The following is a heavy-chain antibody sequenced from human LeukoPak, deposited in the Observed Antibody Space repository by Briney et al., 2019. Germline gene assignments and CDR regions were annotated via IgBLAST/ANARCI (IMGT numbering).Heavy chain of an antibody. V-gene: IGHV6-1*01. D-gene: IGHD3-10*01. CDR1: GDTFSSNSAA. J-gene: IGHJ5*02. CDR2: TYYRSKWYN. CDR3: ARDHAPRYGSGPDNWFDP. Sequence: SQTLSLTCAVSGDTFSSNSAAWNWIRQSPSRGLEWLVRTYYRSKWYNDYAVSVKSRITINPDTSKNQFSLQLNSVTPEDTAVYYCARDHAPRYGSGPDNWFDPWGQGTLVTVSS.